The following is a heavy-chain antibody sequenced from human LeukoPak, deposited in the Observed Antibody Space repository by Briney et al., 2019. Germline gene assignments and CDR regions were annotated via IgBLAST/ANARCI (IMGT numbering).Heavy chain of an antibody. CDR3: ATHMKTAMVIRAFDY. J-gene: IGHJ4*02. CDR2: IYSGGST. V-gene: IGHV3-66*01. CDR1: GFTVSSNY. Sequence: PGGSLRLSCAASGFTVSSNYMSWVRQAPGKGLEWVSVIYSGGSTYYADSVKGRFTISRDNSKNTLYLQMNSLRAEDTAVYYCATHMKTAMVIRAFDYWGQGTLVTVSS. D-gene: IGHD5-18*01.